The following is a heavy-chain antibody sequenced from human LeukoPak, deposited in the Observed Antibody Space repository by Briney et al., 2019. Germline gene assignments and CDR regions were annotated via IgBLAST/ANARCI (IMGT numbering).Heavy chain of an antibody. J-gene: IGHJ4*02. V-gene: IGHV4-39*02. CDR2: TYYTGSA. CDR1: GRSITSGSYH. D-gene: IGHD5-24*01. Sequence: PSETLSLTCTVSGRSITSGSYHWGWIRQSPGKGLEWIGNTYYTGSAYYRPSLQSRVSISVDTSKKEFSLKLTSVTAADTAVYYCARDRDGYAYSFDYWGQGTLVTVSS. CDR3: ARDRDGYAYSFDY.